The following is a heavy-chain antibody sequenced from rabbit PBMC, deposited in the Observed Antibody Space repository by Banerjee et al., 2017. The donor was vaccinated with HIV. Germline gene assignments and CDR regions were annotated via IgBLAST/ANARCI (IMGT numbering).Heavy chain of an antibody. CDR3: ARAGYEDYGDYHNL. D-gene: IGHD2-1*01. V-gene: IGHV1S40*01. Sequence: LTLTCKASGFDFSSNAMCWVRQAPGKGLEWVGTIYVGSGGSYYASWAKGRFTISKTSSTTVTLQMTSLTAADTATYFCARAGYEDYGDYHNLWGPGTLVTVS. CDR2: IYVGSGGS. CDR1: GFDFSSNA. J-gene: IGHJ4*01.